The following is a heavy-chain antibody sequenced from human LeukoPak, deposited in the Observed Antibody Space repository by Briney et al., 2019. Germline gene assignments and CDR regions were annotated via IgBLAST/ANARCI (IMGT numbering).Heavy chain of an antibody. CDR1: GFTFSSYA. CDR2: ISGSGGST. CDR3: AKYRADGSPPYFDY. Sequence: GGSLRLSCAASGFTFSSYAMSWVRQAPGKGLESVSSISGSGGSTYYADSVKGRFTISRDNSKNTLYLQMNSLRAEDPAVYYCAKYRADGSPPYFDYWGQGTLVTVSS. V-gene: IGHV3-23*01. J-gene: IGHJ4*02. D-gene: IGHD3-10*01.